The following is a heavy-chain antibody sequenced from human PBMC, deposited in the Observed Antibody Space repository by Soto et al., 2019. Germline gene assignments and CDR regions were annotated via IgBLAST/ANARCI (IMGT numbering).Heavy chain of an antibody. D-gene: IGHD3-10*01. J-gene: IGHJ6*02. CDR3: VRNWRYYGGDYYYGMDA. CDR2: IYWADDE. V-gene: IGHV2-5*02. Sequence: ITLKESGPTLVKPTQTLTLTCTLSGFSLNTGGVGVGWVRQPRGKAMEWLALIYWADDERHRPSLRSRLNITKDTINNQVVLTMTNMDPEYTSTYYCVRNWRYYGGDYYYGMDAWGQGTTVTV. CDR1: GFSLNTGGVG.